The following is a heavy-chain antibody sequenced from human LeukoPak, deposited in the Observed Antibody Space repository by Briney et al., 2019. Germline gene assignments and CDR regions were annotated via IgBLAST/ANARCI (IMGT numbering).Heavy chain of an antibody. J-gene: IGHJ4*02. CDR2: ISWNSGSI. D-gene: IGHD5-12*01. V-gene: IGHV3-9*01. CDR1: GFTFHHYA. Sequence: GGSLRLSCAASGFTFHHYAIHWVRQVPGKGLEWVSGISWNSGSIGYADSVKGRFTISRGNAKNSVYLQMNSLRAEDTALYYCAKDKAPLYSGYDWDLDFWGQGTLVTVSS. CDR3: AKDKAPLYSGYDWDLDF.